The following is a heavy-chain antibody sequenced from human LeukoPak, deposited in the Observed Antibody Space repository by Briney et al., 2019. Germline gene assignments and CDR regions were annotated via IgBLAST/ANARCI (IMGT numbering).Heavy chain of an antibody. J-gene: IGHJ1*01. D-gene: IGHD6-13*01. Sequence: SVTVSCKASGYTFSGYYMHWVRQAPGQGLEGMGWINPNSGGTNYAQKFQGRVTMTRDTSISTAYMELSRLRSDDTAVYYCARGYPLSTTAAGTYFQHWGQGTLVTVSS. CDR2: INPNSGGT. V-gene: IGHV1-2*02. CDR1: GYTFSGYY. CDR3: ARGYPLSTTAAGTYFQH.